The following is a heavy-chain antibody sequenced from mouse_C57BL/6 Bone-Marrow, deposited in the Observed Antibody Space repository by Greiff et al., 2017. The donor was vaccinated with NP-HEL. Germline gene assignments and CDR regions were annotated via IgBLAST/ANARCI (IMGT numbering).Heavy chain of an antibody. CDR2: IAPSDSYT. CDR3: ANGGYDVGFAD. J-gene: IGHJ3*01. V-gene: IGHV1-69*01. D-gene: IGHD2-2*01. Sequence: VQLQQPGAELVMPGASVKLSCKASGYTFTSYWMHWVKQRPGQGLEWIGEIAPSDSYTNYNQKFKGKSTLTVDKSSSTAYMQLSSLTSEDSAGYYCANGGYDVGFADWGQGTLVTVSA. CDR1: GYTFTSYW.